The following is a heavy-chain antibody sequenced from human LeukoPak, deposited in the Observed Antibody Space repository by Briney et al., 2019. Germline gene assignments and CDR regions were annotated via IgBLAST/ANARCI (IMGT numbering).Heavy chain of an antibody. Sequence: GGSLRPYCAASGFTVNSNYMSWVRQAPGKGLEWVSVIYSGGATYYADSVRGRFTISRDNSKNTLYLQMNSLRAEDTAVYYCARGLPTTECQQPDHFDSWGQGTLVTVSS. D-gene: IGHD4-17*01. CDR2: IYSGGAT. J-gene: IGHJ5*01. V-gene: IGHV3-66*01. CDR3: ARGLPTTECQQPDHFDS. CDR1: GFTVNSNY.